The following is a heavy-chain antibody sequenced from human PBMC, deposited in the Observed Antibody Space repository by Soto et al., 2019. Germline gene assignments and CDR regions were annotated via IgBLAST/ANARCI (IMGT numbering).Heavy chain of an antibody. D-gene: IGHD3-22*01. CDR2: IFYTGST. CDR1: GGTINSGDYF. CDR3: ARGPSYYYDSSGYYPLDY. J-gene: IGHJ4*02. Sequence: SETLSLTCSVSGGTINSGDYFWSWIRQPPGKGLEWIGSIFYTGSTYYSPSLKSRASMSMDTSKNLFSLRLRSLTAADTAVYYCARGPSYYYDSSGYYPLDYWGQGTLVTVSS. V-gene: IGHV4-30-4*01.